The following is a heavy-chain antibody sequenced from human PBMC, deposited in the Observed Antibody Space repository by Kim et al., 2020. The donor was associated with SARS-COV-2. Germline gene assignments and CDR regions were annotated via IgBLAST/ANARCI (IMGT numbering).Heavy chain of an antibody. D-gene: IGHD3-16*02. J-gene: IGHJ4*01. V-gene: IGHV4-59*01. Sequence: SETLSLTCTVSGGSISSYYWSWIRQPPGKGLEWIGYIYYSGSTNYNPSLKSRVTISVDTSKNQFSLKLSSVTAADTAVYYCARGNTRYYFDYWGHGTLVTVSS. CDR3: ARGNTRYYFDY. CDR1: GGSISSYY. CDR2: IYYSGST.